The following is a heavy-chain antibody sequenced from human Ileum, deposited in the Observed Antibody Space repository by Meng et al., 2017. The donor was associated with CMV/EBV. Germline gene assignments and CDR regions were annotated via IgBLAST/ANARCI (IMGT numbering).Heavy chain of an antibody. D-gene: IGHD1-1*01. CDR3: ARGQLVLNY. Sequence: LQQGGAGLLTPSETLSLTCTVYGGSFSRYFLSLIRQPPGKGLEWIGEINHSGSTDYNPSLKSRVTILQDTSKGQFSLKLTSVTAADTAVYYCARGQLVLNYWGQGTLVTVSS. V-gene: IGHV4-34*01. CDR1: GGSFSRYF. J-gene: IGHJ4*02. CDR2: INHSGST.